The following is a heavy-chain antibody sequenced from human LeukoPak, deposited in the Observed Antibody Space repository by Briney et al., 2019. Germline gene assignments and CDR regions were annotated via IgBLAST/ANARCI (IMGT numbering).Heavy chain of an antibody. V-gene: IGHV3-23*01. J-gene: IGHJ4*02. CDR1: GFTFSSYA. CDR3: AKFLPTHIVVANYYFDY. D-gene: IGHD2-21*01. CDR2: ISGSGGST. Sequence: GGSLRLSCAASGFTFSSYAMSWVRQAPGKGLEWVSAISGSGGSTYYADSVKGRFTISRDNSKNTLYLQMNSLRTEDTAVYYCAKFLPTHIVVANYYFDYWGQGTLVTVSS.